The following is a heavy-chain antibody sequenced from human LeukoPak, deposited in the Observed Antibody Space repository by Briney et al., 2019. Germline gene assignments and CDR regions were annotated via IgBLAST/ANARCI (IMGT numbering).Heavy chain of an antibody. CDR2: IWYDGSNK. CDR3: AKSPGRYQLNYYYYMDV. J-gene: IGHJ6*03. D-gene: IGHD2-2*01. Sequence: PGGSLRLSCAASGFTFSSYGMHWARQAPGKGLEWVAVIWYDGSNKYYADSVKGRFTISRDNSKNTLYLQMNSLRAEDTAVYYCAKSPGRYQLNYYYYMDVWGKGTTVTVSS. CDR1: GFTFSSYG. V-gene: IGHV3-30*02.